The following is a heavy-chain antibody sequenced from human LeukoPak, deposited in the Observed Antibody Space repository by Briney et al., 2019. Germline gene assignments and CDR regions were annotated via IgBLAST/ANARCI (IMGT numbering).Heavy chain of an antibody. J-gene: IGHJ4*02. Sequence: SETLSLTCAVYGGSFSGYYWSWIRQPPGKGLEWIGEINHSGSTNYNPSLKSRVTISVDTSKNQFSLKLSSVTAADTAVYYYASTWIQLWVFDYWGQGTLVTVSS. CDR1: GGSFSGYY. CDR2: INHSGST. V-gene: IGHV4-34*01. CDR3: ASTWIQLWVFDY. D-gene: IGHD5-18*01.